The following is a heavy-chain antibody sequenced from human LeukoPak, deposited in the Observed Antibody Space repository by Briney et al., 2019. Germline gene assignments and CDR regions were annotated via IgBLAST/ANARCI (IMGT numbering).Heavy chain of an antibody. J-gene: IGHJ3*02. D-gene: IGHD1-26*01. CDR1: GLTFSSYS. CDR2: ISSSSSYI. V-gene: IGHV3-21*01. Sequence: PGGSLRLSCAASGLTFSSYSMNWVRQAPGKGLEWVSSISSSSSYIYYADSVKGRFTISRDNAKNSLYLQMNSLRAEDAAVYYCARSHATNDAFDIWGQGTMVTVSS. CDR3: ARSHATNDAFDI.